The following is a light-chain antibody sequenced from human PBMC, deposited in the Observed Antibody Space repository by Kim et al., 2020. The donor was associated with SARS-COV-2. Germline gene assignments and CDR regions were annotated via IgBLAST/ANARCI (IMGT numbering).Light chain of an antibody. CDR3: HQYGSSPYT. V-gene: IGKV3-20*01. J-gene: IGKJ2*01. CDR1: QSVSSSY. CDR2: GAS. Sequence: EIVLTQSPGTLSLSPGERATLSCRASQSVSSSYLAWYQQKPGQAPRLLIYGASSRATGIPDRFSGTGSGTDFTLTISRLEPEDFAVYHCHQYGSSPYTFGQGTKVDIK.